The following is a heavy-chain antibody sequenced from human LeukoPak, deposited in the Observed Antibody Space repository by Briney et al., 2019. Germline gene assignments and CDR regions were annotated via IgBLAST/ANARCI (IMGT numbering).Heavy chain of an antibody. J-gene: IGHJ1*01. CDR1: SGSISSHY. CDR2: INHSGST. V-gene: IGHV4-34*01. Sequence: SETLSLTCTVSSGSISSHYWSWIRQPPGKGLEWIGEINHSGSTNYNPSLKSRVTISVDTSKNQFSLKLSPVTAADTAVYYCARGPTTVTTREYFQHWGQGTLVTVSS. D-gene: IGHD4-17*01. CDR3: ARGPTTVTTREYFQH.